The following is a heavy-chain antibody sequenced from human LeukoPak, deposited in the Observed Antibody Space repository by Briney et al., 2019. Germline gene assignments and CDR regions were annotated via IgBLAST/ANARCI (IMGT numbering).Heavy chain of an antibody. CDR1: GGSIGSSTDY. Sequence: SETLSLTCTVSGGSIGSSTDYWGWIRQPPGKGLEWIGNIYHSGSTYYSPSLKGRVTISVDTSSNQFSLRLRSVTAADTAVYFCARDSGSYGMDVWGQGTTVTVSS. CDR3: ARDSGSYGMDV. D-gene: IGHD6-25*01. CDR2: IYHSGST. V-gene: IGHV4-39*01. J-gene: IGHJ6*02.